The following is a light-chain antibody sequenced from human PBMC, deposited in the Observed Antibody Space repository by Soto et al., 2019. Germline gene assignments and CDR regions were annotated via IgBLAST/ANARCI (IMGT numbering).Light chain of an antibody. V-gene: IGLV2-14*03. Sequence: SVLTQRAPVSGSPGQSITISCTGTSSDIGHYDYVSWYQQHPGKAPKLMIYHVTYRPSGVSNRYSGSKSGNSASLTISGLQADDEADYYCCSLTTSHTYVFGSGTKVTVL. CDR2: HVT. J-gene: IGLJ1*01. CDR3: CSLTTSHTYV. CDR1: SSDIGHYDY.